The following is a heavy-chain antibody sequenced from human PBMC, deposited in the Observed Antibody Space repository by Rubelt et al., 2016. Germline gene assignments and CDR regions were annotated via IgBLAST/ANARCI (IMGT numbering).Heavy chain of an antibody. D-gene: IGHD3-10*02. CDR2: IKQDGSEK. Sequence: ANIKQDGSEKYYVDSVKGRFTISRDNAKNSLYLQMNRLRAEDTDMYYCARDLCSGRDYWGQGTLVTVSS. CDR3: ARDLCSGRDY. V-gene: IGHV3-7*03. J-gene: IGHJ4*02.